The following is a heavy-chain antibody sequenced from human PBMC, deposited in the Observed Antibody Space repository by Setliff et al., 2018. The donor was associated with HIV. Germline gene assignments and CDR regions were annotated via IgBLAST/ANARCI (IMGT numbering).Heavy chain of an antibody. V-gene: IGHV4-59*01. Sequence: SETLSLTCTVSGGSISSYYWSWIRQPPGKGLEWIGYIYYSGSINYNPSLKSRVTISVDTSKNQFSLKLSSVTAADTAIYYCATHFDSSSWYSFDYWGQGTLVTVSS. CDR2: IYYSGSI. CDR3: ATHFDSSSWYSFDY. CDR1: GGSISSYY. D-gene: IGHD6-13*01. J-gene: IGHJ4*02.